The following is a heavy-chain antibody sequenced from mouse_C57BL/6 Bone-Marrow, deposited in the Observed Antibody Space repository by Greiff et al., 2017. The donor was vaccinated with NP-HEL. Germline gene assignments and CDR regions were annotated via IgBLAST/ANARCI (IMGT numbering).Heavy chain of an antibody. V-gene: IGHV2-5*01. CDR1: GFSLTSYG. J-gene: IGHJ4*01. CDR3: AKKGKEGDYYAMDY. CDR2: IWRGGST. Sequence: VKLVESGPGLVQPSQSLSITCTVSGFSLTSYGVHWVRQSPGKGLEWLGVIWRGGSTDYNAAFMSRLSITKDNSKSQVFFKMNSLQADDTAIYYCAKKGKEGDYYAMDYWGQGTSVTVSS. D-gene: IGHD1-3*01.